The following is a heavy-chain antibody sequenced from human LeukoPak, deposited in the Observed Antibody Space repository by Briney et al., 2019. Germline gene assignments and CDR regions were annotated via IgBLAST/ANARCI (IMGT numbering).Heavy chain of an antibody. V-gene: IGHV4-59*08. Sequence: PSETLSLTCTVSGGSISGYYWSWIRQPPGKGLEWVGSIYYSGSAANYNPSLESRVMTSVDTSKNQFSLQVNSVTAADTAVYYCAGDISGGSHAFDIWGQGTMVTVSS. J-gene: IGHJ3*02. CDR2: IYYSGSAA. D-gene: IGHD3-3*02. CDR1: GGSISGYY. CDR3: AGDISGGSHAFDI.